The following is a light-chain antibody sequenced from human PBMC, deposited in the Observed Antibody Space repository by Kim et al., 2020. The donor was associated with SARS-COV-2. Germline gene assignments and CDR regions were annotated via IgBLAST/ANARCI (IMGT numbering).Light chain of an antibody. V-gene: IGKV3-20*01. CDR2: GAS. Sequence: EIVLTQSPDTLSLSPGERVTLSCRASQSVSSSYLSWYQQKPGQAPRLLIYGASSRATGIPDRFSGGGSGTDFTLTISRLEPEDFAVYYFQQYGASSWTFGQGTKVDIK. CDR3: QQYGASSWT. J-gene: IGKJ1*01. CDR1: QSVSSSY.